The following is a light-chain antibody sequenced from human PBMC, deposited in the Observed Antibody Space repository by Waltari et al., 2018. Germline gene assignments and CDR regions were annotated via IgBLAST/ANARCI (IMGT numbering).Light chain of an antibody. J-gene: IGLJ3*02. V-gene: IGLV1-47*01. CDR2: RNN. Sequence: SVLTQPPSASGTPGQRVTISCSGSTSNIGKYNVYWYQQVPGTAPKLLIYRNNQRPSGVPDRFSGSKSDTSASLAISGLRSDDEADYYCAAWDDSLYGVFGGGTKLTVL. CDR3: AAWDDSLYGV. CDR1: TSNIGKYN.